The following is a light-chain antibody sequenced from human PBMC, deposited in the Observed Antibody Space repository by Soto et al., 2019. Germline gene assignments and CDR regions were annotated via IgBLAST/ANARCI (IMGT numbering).Light chain of an antibody. Sequence: QSALTQPLSVSGSPGQSVTISCTGTSSDVGGYNYVSWYQQHPGKAPKLIIYDVSKRPSGVPDRFSGSKSGNTASLTISGLQAEDEADYYCCSYAGSYTLWVFGGGTKVTVL. CDR2: DVS. CDR1: SSDVGGYNY. V-gene: IGLV2-11*01. J-gene: IGLJ3*02. CDR3: CSYAGSYTLWV.